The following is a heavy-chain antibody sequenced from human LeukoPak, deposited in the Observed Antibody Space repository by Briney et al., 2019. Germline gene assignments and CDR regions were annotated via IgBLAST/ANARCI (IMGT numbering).Heavy chain of an antibody. V-gene: IGHV3-30*04. J-gene: IGHJ3*02. Sequence: PGRSLRLSCAASGFTFSSYAMHWVRQAPGKGLEWVAVISYDGSNKYYADSVKGRFTISRDNSKNTLYLQMNSLRAEDTAVYYCAKVTQYSPGTFDIWGQGTMVTVSS. CDR3: AKVTQYSPGTFDI. D-gene: IGHD5-18*01. CDR1: GFTFSSYA. CDR2: ISYDGSNK.